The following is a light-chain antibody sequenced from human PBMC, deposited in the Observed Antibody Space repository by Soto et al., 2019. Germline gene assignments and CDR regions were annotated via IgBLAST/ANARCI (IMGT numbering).Light chain of an antibody. CDR1: NSNIGDNT. Sequence: QSVLTQPPSASGTPGQRITISCSGSNSNIGDNTVNWFQQLPGAAPRLLISTNNQRPSGVPDRFSGSKSGTSGSLAISGLQSEDEADYYCASLDDRLNGVVFGGGTKVTVL. V-gene: IGLV1-44*01. CDR2: TNN. J-gene: IGLJ2*01. CDR3: ASLDDRLNGVV.